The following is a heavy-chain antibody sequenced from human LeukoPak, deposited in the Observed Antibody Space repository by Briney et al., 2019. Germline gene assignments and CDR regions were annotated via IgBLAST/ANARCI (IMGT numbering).Heavy chain of an antibody. V-gene: IGHV3-23*01. D-gene: IGHD3-16*01. CDR3: AKRSSLNYFDS. J-gene: IGHJ4*02. CDR1: GFTFSNFG. Sequence: QLGESLRVSCAASGFTFSNFGMSWVRQAPGNGLEWVSAISAGGGTYYADTVKGRFTISRDNSKNTLYLQMSSLRAEDTAVYYCAKRSSLNYFDSWGQGTLVTVSS. CDR2: ISAGGGT.